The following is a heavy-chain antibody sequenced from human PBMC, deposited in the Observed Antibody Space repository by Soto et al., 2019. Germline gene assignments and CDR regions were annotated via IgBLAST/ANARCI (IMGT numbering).Heavy chain of an antibody. Sequence: SLRLSCAASGFTVSSNYMSWVRQAPGKGLEWVSVIYSGGSTYYADSVKGRFTISRDNSKNTLYLQMNSLRAEDTAVYYCARGGGYYYDSSGLDYWGQGTLVTVSS. CDR3: ARGGGYYYDSSGLDY. V-gene: IGHV3-53*01. CDR2: IYSGGST. J-gene: IGHJ4*02. D-gene: IGHD3-22*01. CDR1: GFTVSSNY.